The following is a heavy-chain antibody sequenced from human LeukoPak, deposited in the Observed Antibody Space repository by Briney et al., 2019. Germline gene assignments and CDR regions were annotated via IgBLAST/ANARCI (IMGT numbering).Heavy chain of an antibody. V-gene: IGHV3-23*01. D-gene: IGHD1-26*01. CDR3: AKGDSGSSGEPYYFDY. CDR1: GFTFSSYA. Sequence: PGRSLRLSCAASGFTFSSYAMSWVRQAPGKGLEWVSTISGSGAGTYYADSVKGRFTISRDNSKNTLYLQMNSLRAEDTAVYYCAKGDSGSSGEPYYFDYWGQGTLATVSS. J-gene: IGHJ4*02. CDR2: ISGSGAGT.